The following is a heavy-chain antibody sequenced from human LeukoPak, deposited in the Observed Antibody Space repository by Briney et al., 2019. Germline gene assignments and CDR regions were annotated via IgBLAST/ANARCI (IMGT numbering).Heavy chain of an antibody. CDR2: ISSSSSTI. CDR1: GFTFSSYS. J-gene: IGHJ4*02. D-gene: IGHD1-26*01. Sequence: GGSLRLSCAASGFTFSSYSMNWVRQAPGKGLEWVSYISSSSSTIYYADSVKGRFTISRDNAKNSLYLQMNSLRAEDTAVYYCARSLKYSGSYYVDYWGQGTLVTVSS. V-gene: IGHV3-48*01. CDR3: ARSLKYSGSYYVDY.